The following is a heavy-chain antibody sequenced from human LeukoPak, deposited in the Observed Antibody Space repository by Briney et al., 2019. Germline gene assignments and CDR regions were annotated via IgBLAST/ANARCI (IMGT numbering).Heavy chain of an antibody. V-gene: IGHV1-8*01. CDR2: MNPHSGTS. CDR3: ARGKGVGATNYFDL. CDR1: GYMLSNDD. D-gene: IGHD1-26*01. J-gene: IGHJ4*02. Sequence: VASVKVSCKASGYMLSNDDLDWVRQAPGQGREWMGVMNPHSGTSVSAQKFRGRISMTRDTTIDTAYMELSSLTSEDTAVYFCARGKGVGATNYFDLWGQGTLVSVSS.